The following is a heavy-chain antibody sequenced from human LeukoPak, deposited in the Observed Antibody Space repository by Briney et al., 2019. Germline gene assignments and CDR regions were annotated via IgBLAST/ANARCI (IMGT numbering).Heavy chain of an antibody. CDR2: IYPRGST. CDR1: GGSMNSFY. J-gene: IGHJ4*02. D-gene: IGHD3-3*01. Sequence: SETLSLTCTVSGGSMNSFYWTWIRQPPGKGLEWVGHIYPRGSTKYNPSLKSRLTISVDTSKNQFSLNVSSVTAADTAVYYCAASPYFDFWTGLKFDSWGQGSLVTVSS. CDR3: AASPYFDFWTGLKFDS. V-gene: IGHV4-4*09.